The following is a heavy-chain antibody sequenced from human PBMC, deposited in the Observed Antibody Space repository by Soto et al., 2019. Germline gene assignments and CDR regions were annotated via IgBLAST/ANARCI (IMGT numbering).Heavy chain of an antibody. D-gene: IGHD6-13*01. V-gene: IGHV3-23*01. J-gene: IGHJ6*02. Sequence: GGSLRLSCAASGFTFSSYAMSWVRQAPGKGLEWVSAISGSGGSTYYADSVKGRFTISRDNSKNTLYLQMNSLRAEDTAVYYCAKGWRIAAAGYFDKRYYYYYYGMDVWGQGTTVTVSS. CDR1: GFTFSSYA. CDR3: AKGWRIAAAGYFDKRYYYYYYGMDV. CDR2: ISGSGGST.